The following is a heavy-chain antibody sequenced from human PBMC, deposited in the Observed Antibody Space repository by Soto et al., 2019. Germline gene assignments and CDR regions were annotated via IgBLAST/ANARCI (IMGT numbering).Heavy chain of an antibody. V-gene: IGHV3-23*01. Sequence: GGSLRLSCAASGFTFSNYAMTWVRQAPGKGLEWVSAISGSGRHVYYADSVQGRFTFSRDNSKNSLYLQMNSLRAEDTAVYYCARHPERIAQIGWFDPWGQGTLVTVSS. CDR3: ARHPERIAQIGWFDP. D-gene: IGHD6-13*01. J-gene: IGHJ5*02. CDR1: GFTFSNYA. CDR2: ISGSGRHV.